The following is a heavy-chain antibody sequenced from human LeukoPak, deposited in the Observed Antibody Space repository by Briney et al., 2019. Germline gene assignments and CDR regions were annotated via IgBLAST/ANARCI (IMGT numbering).Heavy chain of an antibody. J-gene: IGHJ4*02. Sequence: GGSLRLSCAASGFTFSNYGMHWVRQAPGKGLEWVSAISGSGGSTYYADSVKGRFTISRDNSKNTLYLQMNSLRAEDTAVYYCAKPPYYDSSGYYRNWGQGTLVTVSS. CDR3: AKPPYYDSSGYYRN. CDR1: GFTFSNYG. V-gene: IGHV3-23*01. D-gene: IGHD3-22*01. CDR2: ISGSGGST.